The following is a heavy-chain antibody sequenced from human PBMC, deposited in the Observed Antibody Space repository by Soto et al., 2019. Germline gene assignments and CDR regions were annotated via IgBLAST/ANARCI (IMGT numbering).Heavy chain of an antibody. Sequence: EVQLVESGGGLVQPGRSLRLSCAASGFTFDDYAMQWVRQAPEKGLEWVSGISWNSGSMGYADSVRGRFTISRDNAKNSLYLQMDSLRAEDTALYYCAKGGCRGARCYGDAFDIWGQGTMVTVSS. CDR1: GFTFDDYA. J-gene: IGHJ3*02. V-gene: IGHV3-9*01. CDR3: AKGGCRGARCYGDAFDI. D-gene: IGHD2-15*01. CDR2: ISWNSGSM.